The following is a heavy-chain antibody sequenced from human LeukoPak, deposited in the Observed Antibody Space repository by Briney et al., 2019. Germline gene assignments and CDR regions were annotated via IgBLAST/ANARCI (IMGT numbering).Heavy chain of an antibody. V-gene: IGHV4-59*01. CDR3: ARLYSGYDPDY. CDR1: GGSISSYY. J-gene: IGHJ4*02. D-gene: IGHD5-12*01. CDR2: IYYSGST. Sequence: PSETLSLTCTVSGGSISSYYWSWIRQPPGKGLEWIGYIYYSGSTNYNPSLKSRVTISVDTSKNQFSLKLSSVTAADTAVCYCARLYSGYDPDYWGQGTLVTVSS.